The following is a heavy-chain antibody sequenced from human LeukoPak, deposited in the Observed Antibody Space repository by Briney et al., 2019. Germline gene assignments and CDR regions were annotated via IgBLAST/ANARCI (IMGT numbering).Heavy chain of an antibody. Sequence: GGSLRLPCPASGFTFSSYRINWVGQAPGRGLEGVSSISSSSSYIYYADSVKGRFTISRDNAKNSLYLQMNSLRAEDTAVYYCARDMRYSSKFDYWGQGTLVTVSS. J-gene: IGHJ4*02. D-gene: IGHD6-19*01. CDR1: GFTFSSYR. CDR3: ARDMRYSSKFDY. CDR2: ISSSSSYI. V-gene: IGHV3-21*01.